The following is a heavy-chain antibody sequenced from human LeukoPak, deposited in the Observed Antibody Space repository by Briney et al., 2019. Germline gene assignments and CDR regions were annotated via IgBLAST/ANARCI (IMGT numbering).Heavy chain of an antibody. CDR3: ARVRSGYCSSTSCVGFDY. CDR1: GYSFTSYW. D-gene: IGHD2-2*01. CDR2: IYPGDSDT. Sequence: GESLKISCKGSGYSFTSYWIGWVRPMPGKGLEWMGIIYPGDSDTRYSPSFQGQVTISADKSISTAYLQWSSLKASDTAMYYCARVRSGYCSSTSCVGFDYWGQGTLVTVS. V-gene: IGHV5-51*01. J-gene: IGHJ4*02.